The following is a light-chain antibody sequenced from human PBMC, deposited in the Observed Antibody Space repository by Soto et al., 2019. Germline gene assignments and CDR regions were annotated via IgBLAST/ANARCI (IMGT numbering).Light chain of an antibody. CDR2: AAS. CDR3: QQSYTTLPYT. Sequence: DIQMTQSPSSLSASVGDRVTITCRASQTISSYLNWYQQRPGKAPMLLIHAASTLQGGVPSRFSGSGSGTDFPLTISSLQPEDFATYYCQQSYTTLPYTFGQGTKLEI. J-gene: IGKJ2*01. V-gene: IGKV1-39*01. CDR1: QTISSY.